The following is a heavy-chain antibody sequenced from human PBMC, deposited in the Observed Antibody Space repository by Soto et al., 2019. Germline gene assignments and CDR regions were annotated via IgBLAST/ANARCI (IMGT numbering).Heavy chain of an antibody. D-gene: IGHD2-2*01. Sequence: ASVKVSCKASGYTFAGYYMHWVRQAPGQGLEWMGWINPNSGGTNYAQKFQGRVTMTRDTSISTAYRELSRLRSDDTAVYYCERLYCSSTSCWYWGQGTLVTVSS. V-gene: IGHV1-2*02. CDR3: ERLYCSSTSCWY. CDR2: INPNSGGT. CDR1: GYTFAGYY. J-gene: IGHJ4*02.